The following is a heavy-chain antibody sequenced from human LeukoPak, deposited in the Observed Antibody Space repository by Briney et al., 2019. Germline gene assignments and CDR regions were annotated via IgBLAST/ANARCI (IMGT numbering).Heavy chain of an antibody. J-gene: IGHJ4*02. CDR1: GYTFTSYG. CDR2: ISAYNGNT. V-gene: IGHV1-18*01. D-gene: IGHD3-3*01. CDR3: ARDPRLYGYDFWSGTFDY. Sequence: ASVKVSCKASGYTFTSYGISWVRQAPGQGLEWMGWISAYNGNTNYAQKLQGRVTMTTDTSTSTDYMELRSMRSDDTDVYYCARDPRLYGYDFWSGTFDYWGQGTLVTVSS.